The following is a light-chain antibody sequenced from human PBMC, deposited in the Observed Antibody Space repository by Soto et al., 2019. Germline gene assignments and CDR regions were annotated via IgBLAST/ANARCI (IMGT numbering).Light chain of an antibody. CDR3: QQYGGVPYT. Sequence: EIVLTQSPGTLYLSPGERATLSCRASQSVSSSHLAWYQQKPGQAPRLLIYGASSGATGIPDRFSGSGSGTDFTLTISRLEPEDFAIYYCQQYGGVPYTFGQGTKLEIK. J-gene: IGKJ2*01. V-gene: IGKV3-20*01. CDR1: QSVSSSH. CDR2: GAS.